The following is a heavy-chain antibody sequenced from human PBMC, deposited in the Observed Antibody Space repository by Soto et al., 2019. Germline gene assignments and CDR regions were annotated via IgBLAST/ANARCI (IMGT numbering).Heavy chain of an antibody. CDR1: GGSLSGSY. Sequence: QLQQWGAGLLKPSETLSLTCAVYGGSLSGSYWTWIRQPPGKGLEWIGEINHSGRTNYNPSLKSRLPISVATSKNQFSLKVISVPAADTAVYYCERASGGMDVWGQGTTVTVSS. J-gene: IGHJ6*02. CDR2: INHSGRT. D-gene: IGHD6-19*01. CDR3: ERASGGMDV. V-gene: IGHV4-34*01.